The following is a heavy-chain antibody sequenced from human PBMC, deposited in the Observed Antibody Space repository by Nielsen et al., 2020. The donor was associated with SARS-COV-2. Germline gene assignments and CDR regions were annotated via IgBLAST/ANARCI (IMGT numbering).Heavy chain of an antibody. V-gene: IGHV4-31*03. CDR2: IYYSGST. J-gene: IGHJ3*02. D-gene: IGHD3-22*01. Sequence: SETLSLTCTVSGGSISSGGYYWSWIRQHPGKGLEWIGYIYYSGSTYYNPSLKSRVTISVDTSKNQFSLKLSSVTAANTAVYYCARAPITMIVVVNAFDIWGQGTMVTVSS. CDR1: GGSISSGGYY. CDR3: ARAPITMIVVVNAFDI.